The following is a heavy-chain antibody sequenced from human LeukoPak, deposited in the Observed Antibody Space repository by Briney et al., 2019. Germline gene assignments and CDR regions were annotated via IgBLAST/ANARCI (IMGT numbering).Heavy chain of an antibody. Sequence: GGSLRLSCAASGFTFSSYAMHWVRQAPGKGLEWVAVISYDGSNKYYADSVKGRFTISRDNSKNTLYLQISSLRAEDTAIYYCAKAPMEDSWYLHFDYWGQGTLVTVSS. J-gene: IGHJ4*02. CDR3: AKAPMEDSWYLHFDY. V-gene: IGHV3-30-3*01. CDR2: ISYDGSNK. CDR1: GFTFSSYA. D-gene: IGHD6-13*01.